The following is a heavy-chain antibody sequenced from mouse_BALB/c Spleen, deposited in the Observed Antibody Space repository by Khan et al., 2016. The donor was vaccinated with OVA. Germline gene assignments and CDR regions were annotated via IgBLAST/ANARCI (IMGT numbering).Heavy chain of an antibody. Sequence: EVQLVESGGGLVKPGGSLKLSCEVSGFAFNSYDMSWVRQTPEKRLEWVATISSTGTYTYYPDSVKGRFTISRDTARNTLYLQMSSLRSEDTALYYCTRPSYYGNPWFTYWGQATLVTVSA. CDR1: GFAFNSYD. J-gene: IGHJ3*01. CDR3: TRPSYYGNPWFTY. D-gene: IGHD2-10*01. V-gene: IGHV5-9*02. CDR2: ISSTGTYT.